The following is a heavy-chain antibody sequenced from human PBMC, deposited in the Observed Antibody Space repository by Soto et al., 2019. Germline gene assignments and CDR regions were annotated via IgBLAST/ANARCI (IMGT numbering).Heavy chain of an antibody. CDR1: GYTFTGYY. D-gene: IGHD3-16*02. V-gene: IGHV1-2*04. CDR2: INPNSGGT. J-gene: IGHJ3*02. Sequence: ASVKVSCKASGYTFTGYYMHWVRQAPGQGLEWMGWINPNSGGTNYAQKFQGWVTMTRDTSISTAYMELSRLRSGDTAVYYCARGVITFGGVIKRRDAFDIWGQGTMVTVSS. CDR3: ARGVITFGGVIKRRDAFDI.